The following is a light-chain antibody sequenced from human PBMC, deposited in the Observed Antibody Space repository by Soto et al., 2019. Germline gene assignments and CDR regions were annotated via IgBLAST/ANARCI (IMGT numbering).Light chain of an antibody. CDR2: DAS. Sequence: DIQMIQSPSTLSASVGDRFTITCRASQSISSWLAWYQQKPGKXPKXXIYDASSLESGVPSRFSGSGSGTDLTITISSLQPEDGEAYDGQKYNSAPLTFGGGTKVDIK. V-gene: IGKV1-5*01. CDR3: QKYNSAPLT. CDR1: QSISSW. J-gene: IGKJ4*01.